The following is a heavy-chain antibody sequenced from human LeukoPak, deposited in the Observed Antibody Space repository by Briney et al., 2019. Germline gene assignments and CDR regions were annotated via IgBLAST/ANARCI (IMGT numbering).Heavy chain of an antibody. V-gene: IGHV4-39*07. CDR1: GGSISSSSYY. CDR3: ARTTVERGASGDGIV. CDR2: IYYSGST. Sequence: PSETLSLTCTVSGGSISSSSYYWGWIRQPPGKGLEWIGSIYYSGSTYYNPSLKSRVTISVDTSKNQFSLKLSSVTAADTAVYYCARTTVERGASGDGIVWGQGTLVTVSS. D-gene: IGHD4-23*01. J-gene: IGHJ4*02.